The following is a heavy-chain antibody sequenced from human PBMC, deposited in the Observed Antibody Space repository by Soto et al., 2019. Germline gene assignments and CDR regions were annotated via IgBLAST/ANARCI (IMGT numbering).Heavy chain of an antibody. V-gene: IGHV3-15*01. CDR2: IKTKTDGGTR. CDR1: GFTFSYAW. Sequence: GGSLRLSCAASGFTFSYAWMIWVRQAPGKGLEWVGRIKTKTDGGTRDYAAPVKGRFTISRDDSKNTLYLQMNSLKTEDTAVYYCTTGWIQKWVGHYYYAMDVWGQGTTVTVSS. D-gene: IGHD5-18*01. J-gene: IGHJ6*02. CDR3: TTGWIQKWVGHYYYAMDV.